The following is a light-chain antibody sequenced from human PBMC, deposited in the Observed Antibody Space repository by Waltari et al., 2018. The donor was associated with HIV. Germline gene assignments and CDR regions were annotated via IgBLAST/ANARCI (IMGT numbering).Light chain of an antibody. CDR1: CSTLRSHY. V-gene: IGLV1-51*01. CDR2: DNN. CDR3: GTWDSSLSAYVV. J-gene: IGLJ2*01. Sequence: SVLPQPPSVSAAPGQKVTISYSGSCSTLRSHYVSWYQQLPGTSPKLLISDNNKRPSGIPDRFSGSKSGTSATLGITGLQTGDEADYYCGTWDSSLSAYVVFGGGTKLTVL.